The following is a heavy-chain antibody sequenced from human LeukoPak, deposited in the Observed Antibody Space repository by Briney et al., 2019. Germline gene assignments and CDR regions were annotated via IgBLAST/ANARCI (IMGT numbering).Heavy chain of an antibody. CDR2: IYYTGST. J-gene: IGHJ4*02. CDR3: ARDRCSSTSCFADY. CDR1: GGSISSYH. V-gene: IGHV4-59*12. Sequence: PSETLSLTCAVSGGSISSYHWSWIRQPPGKGLEWIGYIYYTGSTNYNPSLKSRVTLSVDTSKNQFSLKLSSVTAADTAVYYCARDRCSSTSCFADYWGQGTLVTVSS. D-gene: IGHD2-2*01.